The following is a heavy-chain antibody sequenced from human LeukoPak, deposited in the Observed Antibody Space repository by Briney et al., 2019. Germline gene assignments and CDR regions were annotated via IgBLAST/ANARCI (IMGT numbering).Heavy chain of an antibody. J-gene: IGHJ4*02. V-gene: IGHV3-30*02. D-gene: IGHD5-18*01. CDR2: IRYDGSNK. CDR1: GFTFSSYG. CDR3: AKDGNAGYSYGYPLDY. Sequence: GGSLRLSCAASGFTFSSYGIHWVRQAPGKGLEWVAFIRYDGSNKYYADSVKGRFTISRDNSKNTRSLQMNSLRAEDTAVYYCAKDGNAGYSYGYPLDYWGQGTLVTVSS.